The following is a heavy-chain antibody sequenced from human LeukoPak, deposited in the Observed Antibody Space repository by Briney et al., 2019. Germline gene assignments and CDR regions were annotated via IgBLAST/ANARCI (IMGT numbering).Heavy chain of an antibody. Sequence: SETLSLTCTVSGGSISSGTYYWGWLRQPPGKGLEWIGSNYYSGSTYYNPSLKSRVTISVDTSKNQFSLKLSSVTAADTAVYYCASLRDGYDVDHWGQGTLVTVSS. D-gene: IGHD5-24*01. CDR2: NYYSGST. V-gene: IGHV4-39*01. J-gene: IGHJ4*02. CDR3: ASLRDGYDVDH. CDR1: GGSISSGTYY.